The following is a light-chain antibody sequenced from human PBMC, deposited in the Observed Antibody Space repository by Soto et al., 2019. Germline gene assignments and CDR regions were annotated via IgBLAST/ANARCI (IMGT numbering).Light chain of an antibody. CDR1: SSDVGSYNL. CDR2: EVS. CDR3: CSYAGSSTYV. V-gene: IGLV2-23*02. J-gene: IGLJ1*01. Sequence: QSVLTQPASVSGSPGQSITISCTGTSSDVGSYNLVSWYQQHPGKAPKLMIYEVSKRPSGVSNRFSGSKSGNTASLTISGIQAEDEAAYYCCSYAGSSTYVLGTRTKVTVL.